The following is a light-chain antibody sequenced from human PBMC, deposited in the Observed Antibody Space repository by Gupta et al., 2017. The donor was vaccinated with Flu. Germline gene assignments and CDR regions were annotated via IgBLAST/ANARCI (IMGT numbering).Light chain of an antibody. J-gene: IGLJ3*02. Sequence: VTITCSGSSSNIGAGYNLHWYHQLPAAAPNLHIYINSNRPSGAPDRFSASTAGTSATPATTGLPEEDEADDYCQSYDTSLSASVFGGGTKLTVL. CDR3: QSYDTSLSASV. V-gene: IGLV1-40*01. CDR1: SSNIGAGYN. CDR2: INS.